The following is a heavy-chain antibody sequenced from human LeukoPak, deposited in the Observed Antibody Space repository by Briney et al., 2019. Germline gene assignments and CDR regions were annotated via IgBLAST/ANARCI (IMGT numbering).Heavy chain of an antibody. Sequence: PGGSLRLSCAASGFTLSSYWMHWVRQAPGKGLEYLSAISENGGRTYYADSVKGRFTNSRDNSKNTLYLKMDSLRAEDMAVYYCARDRVGGWAFDIWGQGTMVTVSS. CDR2: ISENGGRT. CDR1: GFTLSSYW. CDR3: ARDRVGGWAFDI. J-gene: IGHJ3*02. V-gene: IGHV3-64*02. D-gene: IGHD3-16*01.